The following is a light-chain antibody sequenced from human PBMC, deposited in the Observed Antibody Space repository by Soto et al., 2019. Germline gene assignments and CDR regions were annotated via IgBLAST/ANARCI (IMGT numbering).Light chain of an antibody. CDR3: AVWDDGLNGVV. CDR2: NNN. V-gene: IGLV1-44*01. CDR1: SSNIGSNT. J-gene: IGLJ2*01. Sequence: QSVLPQPPSASGTPGQRVTISCSGSSSNIGSNTMSWYQQIPGTATKLLIYNNNQRPSGVPDRFSGSKSGTSASLAISGLQSEDEAEYYCAVWDDGLNGVVFGGGTKLTVL.